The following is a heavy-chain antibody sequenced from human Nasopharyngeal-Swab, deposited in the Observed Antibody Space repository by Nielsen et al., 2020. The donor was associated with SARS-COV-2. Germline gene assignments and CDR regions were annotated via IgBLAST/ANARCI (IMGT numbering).Heavy chain of an antibody. CDR3: ARDPGPTPTTVYSSGWRWYYYGMDV. V-gene: IGHV4-59*13. J-gene: IGHJ6*02. Sequence: SETLPLTCTVSGGSISSYYWSWIRQPPGKGLEWIGYLYYSGSTNYNPSLKSRVTISVDTSKNQFTLKLSSVTAADTAVYYCARDPGPTPTTVYSSGWRWYYYGMDVWGQGTAVTVSS. CDR2: LYYSGST. D-gene: IGHD6-19*01. CDR1: GGSISSYY.